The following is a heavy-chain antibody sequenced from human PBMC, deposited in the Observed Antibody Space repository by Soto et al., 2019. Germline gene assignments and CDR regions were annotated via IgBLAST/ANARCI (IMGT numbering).Heavy chain of an antibody. J-gene: IGHJ4*02. V-gene: IGHV4-34*01. Sequence: SETLSLTCAVYGGSFSSYHWSWIRQTPGKGLEWIGEINHLTTTNYNPSLKSRVIISLDTPKKQFSLKLSSVTAADTAVYYCARGYDTALAPIFWGQGIRVTVYS. CDR2: INHLTTT. CDR3: ARGYDTALAPIF. D-gene: IGHD5-18*01. CDR1: GGSFSSYH.